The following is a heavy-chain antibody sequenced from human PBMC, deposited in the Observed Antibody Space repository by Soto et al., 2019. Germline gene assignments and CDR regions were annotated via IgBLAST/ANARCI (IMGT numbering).Heavy chain of an antibody. CDR3: ARARGHTWYLDL. V-gene: IGHV3-23*01. CDR2: ISNSGGST. J-gene: IGHJ2*01. CDR1: GFSLSSYA. Sequence: EVQLLESGGDLVQPGGSLRLSCEASGFSLSSYAVSWVRQVPGKGLEWVSVISNSGGSTVYADSVKGRFTISRDNSNETLHLQMNRPRDEHTALYYCARARGHTWYLDLWGRGTLVTVSA. D-gene: IGHD6-25*01.